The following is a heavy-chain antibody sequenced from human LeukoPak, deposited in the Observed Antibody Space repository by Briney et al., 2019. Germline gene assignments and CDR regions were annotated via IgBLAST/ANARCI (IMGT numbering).Heavy chain of an antibody. J-gene: IGHJ4*02. Sequence: GGSLRLSCAASGFTFSSYSMNWVRQAPGKGLEWVSYISSSSSTIYYADSVKGRFTISRDNAKNSLYLQMNSLRAEDTAVYYCARGSSISSSWLAFDYWGQGTLVTVSS. CDR3: ARGSSISSSWLAFDY. CDR1: GFTFSSYS. CDR2: ISSSSSTI. D-gene: IGHD6-13*01. V-gene: IGHV3-48*01.